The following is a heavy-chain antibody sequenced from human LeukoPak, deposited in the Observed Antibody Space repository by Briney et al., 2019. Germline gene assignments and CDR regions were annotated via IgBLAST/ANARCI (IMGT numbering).Heavy chain of an antibody. CDR2: ISNSSSYI. D-gene: IGHD6-19*01. V-gene: IGHV3-21*01. CDR3: ARDGGQWHSDLVRYYYYGMDG. CDR1: GFTFSSYS. Sequence: GGSLRLSCAASGFTFSSYSMNWVRQAPGKGLEWVSSISNSSSYIYYADSVKGRFTISRDNAKNSLYLQMNSLRAEDTAVYYCARDGGQWHSDLVRYYYYGMDGWGQGTTVTVSS. J-gene: IGHJ6*02.